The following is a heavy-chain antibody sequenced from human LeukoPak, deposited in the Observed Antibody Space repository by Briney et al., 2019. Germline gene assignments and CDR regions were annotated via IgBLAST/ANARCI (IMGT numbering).Heavy chain of an antibody. J-gene: IGHJ4*02. CDR1: GYTFTGYY. V-gene: IGHV1-2*02. Sequence: ASVKVSCKASGYTFTGYYMHWVRQAPGQGLEWMGWINPNSGGTNYAQKFQGRVTMTRDTSISTAYMELSRLRSDDTAVYYCARDNGWFYGSGSSPPHYWGQGTLVTVSS. CDR3: ARDNGWFYGSGSSPPHY. CDR2: INPNSGGT. D-gene: IGHD3-10*01.